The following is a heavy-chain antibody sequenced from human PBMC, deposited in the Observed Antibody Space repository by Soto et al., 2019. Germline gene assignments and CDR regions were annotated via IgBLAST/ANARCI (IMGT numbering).Heavy chain of an antibody. D-gene: IGHD3-3*01. CDR1: GGSINSGGYY. CDR2: IIHRGTS. Sequence: KPSETLSLTCTVSGGSINSGGYYWSWIRQSPGKRMEWIGYIIHRGTSKYNPSLNSRVTMSLDTSKNQVSLRLTSVTAADTAIYFCARERRGFGYIDYWGLGTLVTVSS. J-gene: IGHJ4*02. CDR3: ARERRGFGYIDY. V-gene: IGHV4-61*08.